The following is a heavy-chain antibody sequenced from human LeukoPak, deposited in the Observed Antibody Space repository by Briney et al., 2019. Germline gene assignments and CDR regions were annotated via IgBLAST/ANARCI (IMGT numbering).Heavy chain of an antibody. D-gene: IGHD3-10*01. CDR3: AKGRFGSGGPNWFGP. Sequence: GGSLRLSCAASGFTYSSHWMSWVRQAPGKGLEWVANIKQDGSEKYYVDSVKDRFTISRHNAKNSLYLQMNNLRAEDTAVYYCAKGRFGSGGPNWFGPWGQGTLVTVPS. CDR1: GFTYSSHW. V-gene: IGHV3-7*03. CDR2: IKQDGSEK. J-gene: IGHJ5*02.